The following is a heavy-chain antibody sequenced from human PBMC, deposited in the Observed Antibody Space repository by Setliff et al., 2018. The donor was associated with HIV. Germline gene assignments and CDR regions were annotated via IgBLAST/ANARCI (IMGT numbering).Heavy chain of an antibody. V-gene: IGHV4-39*01. CDR3: ARQGTWYTSGPGWFDP. Sequence: TSETLSLTCTVSGGSISSSSYYWGWIRQPPGKGLEWIGSIYYSGSAYYNPSLKSRVTISVDTSKNQFSLNLSSVTAADTAVYYCARQGTWYTSGPGWFDPWGQGTLVTVSS. J-gene: IGHJ5*02. D-gene: IGHD6-19*01. CDR1: GGSISSSSYY. CDR2: IYYSGSA.